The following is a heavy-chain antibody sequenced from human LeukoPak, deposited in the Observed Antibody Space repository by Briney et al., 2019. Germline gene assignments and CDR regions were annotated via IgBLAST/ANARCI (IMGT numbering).Heavy chain of an antibody. CDR1: GFTVSSNY. Sequence: PGGSLRLSCAASGFTVSSNYMSWVRQAPGKGVEWVSIIYSGGSTDYADSVKGRFTISRDNSKNTLYLQMNSLRAEDTAVYYCARVAVADLYYFDFWGQGTLVTVSS. J-gene: IGHJ4*02. CDR3: ARVAVADLYYFDF. D-gene: IGHD6-19*01. CDR2: IYSGGST. V-gene: IGHV3-53*01.